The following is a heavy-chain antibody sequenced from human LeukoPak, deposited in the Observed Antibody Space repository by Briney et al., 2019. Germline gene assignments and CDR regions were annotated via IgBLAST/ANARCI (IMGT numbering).Heavy chain of an antibody. J-gene: IGHJ3*02. CDR1: GGSISSYY. CDR2: IYSSGST. Sequence: PSETLSLTCTVSGGSISSYYWSWIRQPAGKGLEWIGRIYSSGSTNYNPSLRGRLTMSMDTSKNQFSLRLTSVTAADTAVYYCARETLLDALDIWGQGTLVSVSS. D-gene: IGHD2/OR15-2a*01. V-gene: IGHV4-4*07. CDR3: ARETLLDALDI.